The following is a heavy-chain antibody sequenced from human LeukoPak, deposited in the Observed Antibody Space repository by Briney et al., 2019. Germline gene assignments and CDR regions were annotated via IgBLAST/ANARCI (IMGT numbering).Heavy chain of an antibody. Sequence: ASVKVSCKASGYTFTSYGISWVRQAPGQGLEWMGWISAYNGNTNYAQKLQGRVTMTTDTSTSTAYMELRSLRSDDTAVYYCARDPRLDYYDSRMNGFDPWGQGTLVTVSS. D-gene: IGHD3-22*01. J-gene: IGHJ5*02. CDR1: GYTFTSYG. CDR3: ARDPRLDYYDSRMNGFDP. V-gene: IGHV1-18*01. CDR2: ISAYNGNT.